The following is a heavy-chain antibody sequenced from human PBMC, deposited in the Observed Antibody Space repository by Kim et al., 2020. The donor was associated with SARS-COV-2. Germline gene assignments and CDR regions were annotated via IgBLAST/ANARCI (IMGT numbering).Heavy chain of an antibody. CDR1: GFTFSSYS. CDR2: ISSSSSTI. V-gene: IGHV3-48*02. J-gene: IGHJ3*02. CDR3: AREGLWFGELFTGDDAFDI. D-gene: IGHD3-10*01. Sequence: GGSLRLSCAASGFTFSSYSMNWVRQAPGKGLEWVSYISSSSSTIYYADSVKGRFTISRDNAKNSLYLQMNSLRDEDTAVYYCAREGLWFGELFTGDDAFDIWGQGTMVTVSS.